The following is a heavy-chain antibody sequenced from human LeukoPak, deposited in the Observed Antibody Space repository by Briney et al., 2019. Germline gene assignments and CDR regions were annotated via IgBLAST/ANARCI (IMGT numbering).Heavy chain of an antibody. CDR3: ARVVPGDYDFWSGYYRQNNWFDP. J-gene: IGHJ5*02. V-gene: IGHV1-18*01. CDR2: ISAYNGNT. D-gene: IGHD3-3*01. Sequence: ASVKVSCKASGYTFTSYGISWVRQAPGQGLEWMGWISAYNGNTNYAQKLQGRVTMTTDTSTSTAYMELRSLRSDDTAVYYCARVVPGDYDFWSGYYRQNNWFDPWGRGTLVTVSS. CDR1: GYTFTSYG.